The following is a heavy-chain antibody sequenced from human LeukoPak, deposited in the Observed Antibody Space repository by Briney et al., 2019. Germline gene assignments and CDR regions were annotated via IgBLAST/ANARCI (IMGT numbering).Heavy chain of an antibody. V-gene: IGHV3-30*18. Sequence: PGGSLRLSCAASGFTFSSYGMHWVRQAPGKGLEWVAVISYDGSNKYYADSVKGRFTISRDNSKNTLYLQMNSLRAEDTAVYYCAKEIRGYYDSSGYYYDAFDIWGQGTMVTVSS. CDR1: GFTFSSYG. J-gene: IGHJ3*02. CDR3: AKEIRGYYDSSGYYYDAFDI. CDR2: ISYDGSNK. D-gene: IGHD3-22*01.